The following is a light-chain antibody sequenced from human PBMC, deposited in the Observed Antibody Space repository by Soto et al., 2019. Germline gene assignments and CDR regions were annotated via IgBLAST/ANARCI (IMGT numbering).Light chain of an antibody. CDR3: QQTYSSPHS. J-gene: IGKJ2*03. V-gene: IGKV1-39*01. Sequence: DIQLTQSPSSLSASVGDRLTITCRANQSISAYLSWYQQSPGKAPKLLMYAASNLQSGVPSRFSGSGSGTDFTLTITSLRPEDFATYYCQQTYSSPHSFGQGTKVEIK. CDR1: QSISAY. CDR2: AAS.